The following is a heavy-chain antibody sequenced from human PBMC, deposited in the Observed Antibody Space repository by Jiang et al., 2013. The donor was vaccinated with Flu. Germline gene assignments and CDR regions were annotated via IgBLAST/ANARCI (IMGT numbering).Heavy chain of an antibody. CDR3: LRVVTGFYRADK. D-gene: IGHD3-9*01. J-gene: IGHJ4*02. V-gene: IGHV1-18*04. CDR2: VSSDNGNR. Sequence: SGAEVKRPGASVKVSCKASGYSFTDYSFCWVRQAPGRGLEWMGWVSSDNGNRNYVEKFRDRITMTAVTSTNTVDLELRGLTVDDTAVYYCLRVVTGFYRADKWGQGTLVTVS. CDR1: GYSFTDYS.